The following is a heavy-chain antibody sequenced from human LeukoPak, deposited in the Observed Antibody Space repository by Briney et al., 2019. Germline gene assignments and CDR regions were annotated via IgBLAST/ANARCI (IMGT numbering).Heavy chain of an antibody. CDR1: RFTFTSSA. CDR3: AAVAAAGFDY. D-gene: IGHD6-25*01. Sequence: ASVKVSCKASRFTFTSSAMQWVRQARGQRLEWIGWIVVGSGNTNYAQKFQERVTITRDMSTSTAYMELSSLRSEDTAVYYCAAVAAAGFDYWGQGTLVTVSS. CDR2: IVVGSGNT. J-gene: IGHJ4*02. V-gene: IGHV1-58*02.